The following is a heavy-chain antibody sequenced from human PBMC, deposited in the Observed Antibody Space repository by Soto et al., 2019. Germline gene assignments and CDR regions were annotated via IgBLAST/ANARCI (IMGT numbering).Heavy chain of an antibody. J-gene: IGHJ3*02. CDR3: AREVGQTSSSDAFDI. CDR1: GGSITSGDYF. CDR2: IYSNGSP. V-gene: IGHV4-30-4*02. D-gene: IGHD6-6*01. Sequence: SETLSPTCTIPGGSITSGDYFWSWIRQPPGKGLEWIAYIYSNGSPYYNPSLKSRVTISLDTSKNQFALKLSSVTAADTAVYFCAREVGQTSSSDAFDIWGQGTMVT.